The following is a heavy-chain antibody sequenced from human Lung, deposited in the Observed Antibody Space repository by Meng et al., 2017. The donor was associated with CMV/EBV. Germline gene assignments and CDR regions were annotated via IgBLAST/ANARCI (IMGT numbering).Heavy chain of an antibody. CDR1: VYTFVRYA. CDR3: ARTSGTYNYIY. D-gene: IGHD3-10*01. Sequence: SCNASVYTFVRYAMHWVRQAPGQRLEWMGWINTGNGDTKYSQNFQGRVTITRDTSASTAFMELSSLNSEDTAVYYCARTSGTYNYIYWGQGTLVTVSS. V-gene: IGHV1-3*04. J-gene: IGHJ4*02. CDR2: INTGNGDT.